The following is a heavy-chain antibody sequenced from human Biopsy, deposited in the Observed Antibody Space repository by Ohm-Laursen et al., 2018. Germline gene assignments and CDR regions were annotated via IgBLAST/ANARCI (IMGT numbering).Heavy chain of an antibody. J-gene: IGHJ4*02. CDR3: ARESALAGDFDS. V-gene: IGHV4-59*01. D-gene: IGHD6-19*01. CDR1: GGPIDSYY. CDR2: ISNNGST. Sequence: PPGTLSLTCTVSGGPIDSYYWSWIRQPPGKGLEWLGYISNNGSTNYNPSLKSRVTISVDTSKNHFSLKLTSVTAADTAVYYCARESALAGDFDSWGQGTLVTVSS.